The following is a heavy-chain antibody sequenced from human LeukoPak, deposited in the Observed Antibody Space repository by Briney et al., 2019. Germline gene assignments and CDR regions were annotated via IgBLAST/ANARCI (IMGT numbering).Heavy chain of an antibody. V-gene: IGHV4-34*01. Sequence: SETLSLTCAVYGGSFSGYYWSWIRQPPGKGLEWIGDINHSGSTNYNPSLKSRVTISVDTSKNQFSLKLSSVTAADTAVYYCARARGFSVPDWGQGTTVTVSS. J-gene: IGHJ6*02. D-gene: IGHD3-10*01. CDR2: INHSGST. CDR3: ARARGFSVPD. CDR1: GGSFSGYY.